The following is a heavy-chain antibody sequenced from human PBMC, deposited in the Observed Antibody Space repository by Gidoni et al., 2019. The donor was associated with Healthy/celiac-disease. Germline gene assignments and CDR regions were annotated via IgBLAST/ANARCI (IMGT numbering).Heavy chain of an antibody. CDR1: GYTCTSYG. CDR3: ARSCGSGSYYNECWFDP. V-gene: IGHV1-18*04. CDR2: ISAYNGNT. J-gene: IGHJ5*02. D-gene: IGHD3-10*01. Sequence: QVQRVQSGAEVKKPGAAVKVSCMASGYTCTSYGFSWVRQAPGQGLEWMGLISAYNGNTTYAQPLQGRVTMTSDTSTSTAYLVLRSLRSDATAVYYCARSCGSGSYYNECWFDPWGQGTLVTVSS.